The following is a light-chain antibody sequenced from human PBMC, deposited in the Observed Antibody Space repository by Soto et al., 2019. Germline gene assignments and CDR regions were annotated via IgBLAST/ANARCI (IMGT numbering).Light chain of an antibody. CDR2: VFS. Sequence: DIQLTQSPSFLFASVGTRVPIPCRASQDISSYFAWYQQKPGKAPKLRIYVFSALPSGVPSRFSGSASGTEFTLTISSLQPEDFATYYCQQLDSYRLTFGGGTKVEIK. CDR3: QQLDSYRLT. CDR1: QDISSY. J-gene: IGKJ4*01. V-gene: IGKV1-9*01.